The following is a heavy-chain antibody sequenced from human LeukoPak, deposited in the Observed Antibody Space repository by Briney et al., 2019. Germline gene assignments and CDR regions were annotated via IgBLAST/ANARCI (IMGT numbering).Heavy chain of an antibody. J-gene: IGHJ3*02. D-gene: IGHD3-22*01. CDR2: IYYSEST. CDR1: VGSISSYY. CDR3: ARAEVYYYSSGYYGAEHDAFDI. V-gene: IGHV4-59*01. Sequence: SETLSLTCTVSVGSISSYYWCWIRQPPATGLDGMGYIYYSESTNYNPSLKSRVTISVDTSKNQFSLKLSSVTAADTAVYYCARAEVYYYSSGYYGAEHDAFDIWGQGTMVTVSS.